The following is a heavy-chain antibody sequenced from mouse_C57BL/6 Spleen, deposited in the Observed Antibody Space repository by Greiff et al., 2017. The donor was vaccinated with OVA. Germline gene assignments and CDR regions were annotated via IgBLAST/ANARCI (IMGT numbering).Heavy chain of an antibody. J-gene: IGHJ4*01. V-gene: IGHV1-42*01. CDR3: ASSRVIAMYY. Sequence: VQLQQPGPELVKPGASVKISCKASGYSFTGYYMNWVKQSPEKSLEWIGEINPSTGGTTYNQKFKAKATLTVDKSSSTAYMQLKSLTSEDTSVYYCASSRVIAMYYWGHGTSGTVSS. CDR2: INPSTGGT. CDR1: GYSFTGYY.